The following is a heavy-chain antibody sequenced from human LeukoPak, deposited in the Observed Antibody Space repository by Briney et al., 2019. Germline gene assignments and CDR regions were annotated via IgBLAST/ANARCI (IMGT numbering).Heavy chain of an antibody. D-gene: IGHD1-26*01. Sequence: GGSLRLSCAASGFTVSSNYMSWVRQAPGKGLEWVSVIYSGGSTYYADSVKGRFTISRHNSKNTLYLQMNSLRAEDTAVYYCAKDSGYSGSYYSDYWGQGTLVTVSS. CDR1: GFTVSSNY. CDR3: AKDSGYSGSYYSDY. CDR2: IYSGGST. V-gene: IGHV3-53*04. J-gene: IGHJ4*02.